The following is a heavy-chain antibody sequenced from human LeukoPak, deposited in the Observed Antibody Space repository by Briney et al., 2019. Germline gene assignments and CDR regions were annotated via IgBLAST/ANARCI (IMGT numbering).Heavy chain of an antibody. V-gene: IGHV4-39*01. D-gene: IGHD3-10*01. CDR2: NYYRGII. J-gene: IGHJ6*02. CDR3: ARTYGGYYYGMDV. CDR1: VGSINSSSYY. Sequence: PSETLSLTCTPSVGSINSSSYYWGRIRQPPGKGLDWISNNYYRGIIHYIPYLTIRVTISVDTSNIQFSLNLSCVTAADTAVYYCARTYGGYYYGMDVWGQGTTVTVSS.